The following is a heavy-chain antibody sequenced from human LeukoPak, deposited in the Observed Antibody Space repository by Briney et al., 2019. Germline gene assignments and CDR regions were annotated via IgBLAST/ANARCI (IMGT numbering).Heavy chain of an antibody. CDR3: ARAGGDYDFWSGYYYYYYMDV. D-gene: IGHD3-3*01. V-gene: IGHV1-2*02. CDR2: INPNSGGT. J-gene: IGHJ6*03. CDR1: GYTFTGYY. Sequence: GASVKVSCKASGYTFTGYYMHWVRQAPGQGLEWMGWINPNSGGTNYAQKFQGRVTMTRDTSISTAYMELSRLRSDDTAVYYCARAGGDYDFWSGYYYYYYMDVWGKGTTVTVSS.